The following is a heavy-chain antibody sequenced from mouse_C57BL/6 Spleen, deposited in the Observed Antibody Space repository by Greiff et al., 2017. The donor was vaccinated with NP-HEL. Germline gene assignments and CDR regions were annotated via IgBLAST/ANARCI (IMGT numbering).Heavy chain of an antibody. Sequence: VQLQQSGPELVKPGASVKISCKASGYAFSSSWMNWVKQRPGKGLEWIGRIYPGDGDTKYNGKFKGKATLTADKSSSTAYMQLSSLTSEDSAVYFCARYNWDWFAYWGQGTLVTVSA. V-gene: IGHV1-82*01. D-gene: IGHD4-1*01. J-gene: IGHJ3*01. CDR1: GYAFSSSW. CDR3: ARYNWDWFAY. CDR2: IYPGDGDT.